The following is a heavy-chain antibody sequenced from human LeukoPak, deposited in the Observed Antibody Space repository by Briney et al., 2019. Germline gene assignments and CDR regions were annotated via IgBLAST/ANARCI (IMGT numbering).Heavy chain of an antibody. CDR3: TRDLTTVTTRVPRSGY. Sequence: GGSLRLSCAASGFTFSSYAMHWVRQAPGKGLEWVAVISYDGSNKYYADSVKGRFTISRDNSKNTLYLQMNSLRAEDTAVYYCTRDLTTVTTRVPRSGYWGQGTLVTVSS. J-gene: IGHJ4*02. CDR1: GFTFSSYA. D-gene: IGHD4-17*01. CDR2: ISYDGSNK. V-gene: IGHV3-30*04.